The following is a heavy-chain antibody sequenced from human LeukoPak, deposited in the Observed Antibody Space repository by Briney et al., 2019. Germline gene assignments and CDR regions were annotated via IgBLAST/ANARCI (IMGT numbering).Heavy chain of an antibody. CDR1: GFTFSSYG. J-gene: IGHJ4*02. CDR3: AKDVERPSVSYFDY. CDR2: IRYDGSNK. Sequence: GGSLRLSCAASGFTFSSYGMHWVREAPGKGLEWVAFIRYDGSNKYYAGSVKGRFTISRDNSKNTLYLQMNSLRAEDTAVYYCAKDVERPSVSYFDYWGQGTLVTVSS. D-gene: IGHD3-3*01. V-gene: IGHV3-30*02.